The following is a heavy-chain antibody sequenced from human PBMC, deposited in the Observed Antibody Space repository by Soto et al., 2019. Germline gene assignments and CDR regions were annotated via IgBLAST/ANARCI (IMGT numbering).Heavy chain of an antibody. J-gene: IGHJ4*02. Sequence: GSLRLSCAASGFTFSSYAMSWVRQAPGKGLEWVSAISGSGGSTYYADSVKGRFTISRDNSKNTLYLQMNSLRAEDTAVYYCAKLGSENYDSSGYYYKYYFDYWGQGTLVTVSS. CDR3: AKLGSENYDSSGYYYKYYFDY. CDR1: GFTFSSYA. V-gene: IGHV3-23*01. D-gene: IGHD3-22*01. CDR2: ISGSGGST.